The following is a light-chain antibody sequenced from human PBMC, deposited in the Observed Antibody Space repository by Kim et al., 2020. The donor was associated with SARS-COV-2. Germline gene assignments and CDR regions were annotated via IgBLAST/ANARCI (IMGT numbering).Light chain of an antibody. CDR2: KAS. J-gene: IGKJ1*01. CDR1: QSISSW. CDR3: QQYSYYWT. Sequence: DIQMTQSPSTLSASVGDRVTITCRASQSISSWLAWYQQQPGKAPKLLISKASNLESGVPSRFSGSGSGTEFTLTISTLQPDDFANYYHQQYSYYWTFGQGTKVDIK. V-gene: IGKV1-5*03.